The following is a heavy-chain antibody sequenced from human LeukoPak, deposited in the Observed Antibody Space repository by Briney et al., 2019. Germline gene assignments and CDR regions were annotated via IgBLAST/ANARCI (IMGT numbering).Heavy chain of an antibody. D-gene: IGHD5-18*01. V-gene: IGHV3-53*05. CDR1: GFTVSSNY. CDR3: VNTGDPGS. Sequence: GGSLRLSCAASGFTVSSNYMSWVRQAPGKGLEWVSVIYSGGSTYYADSVKGRFTISRDNSRNTMYLQMSSLRTDDTAIYFCVNTGDPGSWGQGTLVTVSS. CDR2: IYSGGST. J-gene: IGHJ5*02.